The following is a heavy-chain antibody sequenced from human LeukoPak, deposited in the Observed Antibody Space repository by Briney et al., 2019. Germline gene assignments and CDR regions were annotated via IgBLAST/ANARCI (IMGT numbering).Heavy chain of an antibody. CDR1: GFTFSSYE. J-gene: IGHJ6*02. CDR2: ISSSGSTI. V-gene: IGHV3-48*03. CDR3: AREAIIVLMVYATLSGMDV. Sequence: GGSLRLSCAASGFTFSSYEMNWVRQAPGKGLEWVSYISSSGSTIYYADSVKGRFTISRDNAKNSLYLQMNSLRAEDTAVHYCAREAIIVLMVYATLSGMDVWGQGTTVTVSS. D-gene: IGHD2-8*01.